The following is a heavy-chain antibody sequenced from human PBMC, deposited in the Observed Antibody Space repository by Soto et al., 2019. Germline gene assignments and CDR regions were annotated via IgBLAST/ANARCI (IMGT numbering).Heavy chain of an antibody. D-gene: IGHD1-1*01. CDR2: IYATGTT. CDR1: GASISGFY. CDR3: VRHATTTLRDWFDP. V-gene: IGHV4-4*07. Sequence: PSETLSLTCTVSGASISGFYWSWIRKSAGKGLEWIGRIYATGTTDYNPSLKSRVMMSVDTSKKQFSLKLRSVTAADTAVYYCVRHATTTLRDWFDPWGQGISVTVSS. J-gene: IGHJ5*02.